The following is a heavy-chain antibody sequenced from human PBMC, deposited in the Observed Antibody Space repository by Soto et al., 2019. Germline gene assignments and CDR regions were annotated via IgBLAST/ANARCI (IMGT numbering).Heavy chain of an antibody. CDR3: AKGGSGSYYGAFDI. V-gene: IGHV3-30*18. Sequence: QVQLVESGGGVVQPGRSLRLSCAASGFTFSSYGMHWVRQAPGKGLEWVAVISYDGRNKYYADSVKGRFTISRDNPKNMLYLQMNSLRAEDTAVYYCAKGGSGSYYGAFDIWGQCTMVTVSS. CDR1: GFTFSSYG. D-gene: IGHD1-26*01. J-gene: IGHJ3*02. CDR2: ISYDGRNK.